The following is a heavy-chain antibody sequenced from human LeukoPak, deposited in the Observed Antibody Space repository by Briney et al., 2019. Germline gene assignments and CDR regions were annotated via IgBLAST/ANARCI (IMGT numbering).Heavy chain of an antibody. Sequence: SETLSLTCTVSGGSISSSSYYWGWIRQPSGKGLEWIGSIYYSGSTYYNPSLKSRVTISVDTSKNQFSLKLSSVTAADTAVYYCASWGGYSYGSPFDYWGQGTLVTVSS. D-gene: IGHD5-18*01. J-gene: IGHJ4*02. CDR1: GGSISSSSYY. V-gene: IGHV4-39*01. CDR3: ASWGGYSYGSPFDY. CDR2: IYYSGST.